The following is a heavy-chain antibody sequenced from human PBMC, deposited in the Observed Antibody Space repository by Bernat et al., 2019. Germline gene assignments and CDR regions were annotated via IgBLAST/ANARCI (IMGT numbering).Heavy chain of an antibody. CDR1: GFTFSTYA. J-gene: IGHJ5*02. Sequence: EVQLLESGGGLVQPGGSLRLSCAASGFTFSTYAMTWVRQAPGKGLEWVSIIGSGSDTYYADSVKGRFIISRDNSKNTLYLQMNSLRVEDTAIYYCARELGVVSPTATRWFDPWGQGILVTVSS. D-gene: IGHD5/OR15-5a*01. V-gene: IGHV3-23*01. CDR2: IGSGSDT. CDR3: ARELGVVSPTATRWFDP.